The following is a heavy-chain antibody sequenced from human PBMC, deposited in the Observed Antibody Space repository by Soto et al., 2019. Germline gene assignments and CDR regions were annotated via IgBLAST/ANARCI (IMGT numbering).Heavy chain of an antibody. CDR3: ARRYGDYTPYYYYYGMDV. Sequence: ASVKVSCKACGGTFSSYTISWVRQAPGQGLEWMGRIIPILGIANYAQKFQGRVTITADKSTSTAYMELSSLRSEDTAVYYCARRYGDYTPYYYYYGMDVWGQGTTVTVSS. D-gene: IGHD4-17*01. J-gene: IGHJ6*02. CDR1: GGTFSSYT. V-gene: IGHV1-69*02. CDR2: IIPILGIA.